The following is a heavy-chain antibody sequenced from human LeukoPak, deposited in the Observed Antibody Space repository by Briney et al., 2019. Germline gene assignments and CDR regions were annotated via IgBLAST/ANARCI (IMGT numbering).Heavy chain of an antibody. Sequence: HPGGSLRLSCAASGFTFSTSVMSRVRQAPGKGPEWVSSIGVSGDTTEYVDSVKGRFTISRDNFKNTLYLQMNSLRDEDTAVYYCARWERFDPWGQGTLVSVSS. CDR2: IGVSGDTT. D-gene: IGHD1-26*01. V-gene: IGHV3-23*01. CDR3: ARWERFDP. J-gene: IGHJ5*02. CDR1: GFTFSTSV.